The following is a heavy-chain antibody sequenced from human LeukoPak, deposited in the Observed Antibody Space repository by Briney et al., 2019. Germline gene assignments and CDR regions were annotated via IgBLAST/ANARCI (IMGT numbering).Heavy chain of an antibody. CDR1: GFTFSSYA. CDR3: ARDGPFGVVMSLGDAFDI. CDR2: ISGSGGST. D-gene: IGHD3-3*01. Sequence: GGSLRLSCAASGFTFSSYAMSWVRQAPGKGLEWVSAISGSGGSTYYADSVKGRFTISRDNSKNTLYLQMNSLRAEDTAVYYCARDGPFGVVMSLGDAFDIWGQGTMVTVSS. V-gene: IGHV3-23*01. J-gene: IGHJ3*02.